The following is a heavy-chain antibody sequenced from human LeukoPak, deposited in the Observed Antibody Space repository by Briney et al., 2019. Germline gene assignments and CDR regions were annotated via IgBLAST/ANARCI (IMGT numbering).Heavy chain of an antibody. CDR3: AKEGRIAAGTGDYFDC. CDR2: ISGNGDTT. V-gene: IGHV3-23*01. CDR1: GFTFSSYA. Sequence: PGGSLRLSCAASGFTFSSYAMSWVRQAPGKGLEGVSGISGNGDTTKYADSVKGRFTISRDNSKNTVFLQMNSLRADDTAVYYCAKEGRIAAGTGDYFDCWGQGTLVTVSS. J-gene: IGHJ4*02. D-gene: IGHD6-13*01.